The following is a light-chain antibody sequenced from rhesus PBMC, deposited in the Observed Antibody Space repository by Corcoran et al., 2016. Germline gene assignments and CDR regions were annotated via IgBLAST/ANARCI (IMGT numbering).Light chain of an antibody. Sequence: DIVMTQSPDSLAVSLGDRVTINCKSSQSLLFSSTNRTFLAWYLQKPGQAPKLLISWASTRESGVPDRFSGRGAGTDCTLTIIGLQAEDVAVYYCQQYYTTPLTFGGGTKVEIK. CDR1: QSLLFSSTNRTF. CDR2: WAS. CDR3: QQYYTTPLT. V-gene: IGKV4-1*01. J-gene: IGKJ4*01.